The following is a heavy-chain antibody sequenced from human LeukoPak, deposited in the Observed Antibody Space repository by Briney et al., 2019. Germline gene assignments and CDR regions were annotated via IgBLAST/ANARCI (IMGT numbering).Heavy chain of an antibody. CDR1: GGSIGSYY. D-gene: IGHD3-22*01. J-gene: IGHJ3*02. Sequence: SETLSLTCTVSGGSIGSYYWSWIRQPPGKGLEWIGYIYYSGRTNYNPSLKSRVTISVDTSKNQFSLKLSSVTAADTAVYYCARLIVVAKGAFDIWGQGTMVTVSS. CDR3: ARLIVVAKGAFDI. V-gene: IGHV4-59*08. CDR2: IYYSGRT.